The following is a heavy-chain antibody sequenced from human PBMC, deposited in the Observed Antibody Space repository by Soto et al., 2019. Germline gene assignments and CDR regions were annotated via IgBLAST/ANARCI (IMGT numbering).Heavy chain of an antibody. J-gene: IGHJ3*02. CDR2: IIPILGIA. CDR1: GGTFSSYT. V-gene: IGHV1-69*02. D-gene: IGHD6-19*01. Sequence: ASVKVSCKASGGTFSSYTISWVRQAPGQGLEWMGRIIPILGIANYAQKFQGRVTITADKSTSTAYMELSSLRSEDTAVYYCARITSAVAGPNAFDIWGQGTMVTVSS. CDR3: ARITSAVAGPNAFDI.